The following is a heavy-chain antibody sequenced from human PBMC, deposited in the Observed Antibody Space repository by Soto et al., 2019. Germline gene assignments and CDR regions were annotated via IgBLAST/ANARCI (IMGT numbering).Heavy chain of an antibody. CDR2: IYHSGST. Sequence: QLQLQESSSGLVKPSQTLSLTCAVSVGSISSGGYSWSWIQQPPEKGLEWIGYIYHSGSTYYNPSLKRRVTGSEDRSNTKFSPRLGAVSAADTAVSYCGAGCELPRYYWGQGTLVTVSS. D-gene: IGHD1-26*01. CDR1: VGSISSGGYS. J-gene: IGHJ4*02. V-gene: IGHV4-30-2*01. CDR3: GAGCELPRYY.